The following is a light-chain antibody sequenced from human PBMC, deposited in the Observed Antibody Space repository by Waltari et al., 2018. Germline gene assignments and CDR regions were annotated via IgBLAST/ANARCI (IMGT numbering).Light chain of an antibody. V-gene: IGKV1-5*03. J-gene: IGKJ1*01. CDR3: QQYDTSSRT. Sequence: DIQMTQSPSTLSASVGDRVTITCRASQSIGTWLAWYQLKPGEGPKLRIYKASNLESGVPSRFSGSGSGTEFTLTISSLQPDDLATYYCQQYDTSSRTFGQGTKVAIK. CDR1: QSIGTW. CDR2: KAS.